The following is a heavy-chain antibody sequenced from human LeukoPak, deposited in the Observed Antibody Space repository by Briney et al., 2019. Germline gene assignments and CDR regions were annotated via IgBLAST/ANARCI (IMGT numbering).Heavy chain of an antibody. CDR3: ASGSYYFDY. Sequence: SETLSLTCSVSGGSINSGYWSWIRQPPGKGLEWIGLLYPSGSTNYNPSLKSRATISVDTSKNQFSLKLSSVTAADTAVYYCASGSYYFDYWGQGTLVTVSS. CDR1: GGSINSGY. J-gene: IGHJ4*02. D-gene: IGHD1-26*01. CDR2: LYPSGST. V-gene: IGHV4-4*08.